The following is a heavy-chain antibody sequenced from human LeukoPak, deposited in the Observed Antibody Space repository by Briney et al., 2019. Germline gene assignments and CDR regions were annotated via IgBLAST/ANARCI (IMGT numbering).Heavy chain of an antibody. CDR3: TTAPRGYCSGGSCSYAFDI. J-gene: IGHJ3*02. Sequence: GGSLRLSCVASGFTFSSYSMNWVRQAPGKGLEWVGRIKSKSDGGTTDYAAPVKGRFTISRDDSKNTLYLQMNSLKTEDTAVYYCTTAPRGYCSGGSCSYAFDIWGQGTMVTVSS. CDR2: IKSKSDGGTT. CDR1: GFTFSSYS. V-gene: IGHV3-15*01. D-gene: IGHD2-15*01.